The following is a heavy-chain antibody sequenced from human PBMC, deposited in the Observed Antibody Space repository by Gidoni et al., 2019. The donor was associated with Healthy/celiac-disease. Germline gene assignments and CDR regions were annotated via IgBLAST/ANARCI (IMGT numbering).Heavy chain of an antibody. Sequence: QVQLQQWGAGLLKPSETLSLTCAVYGGSFSGYYWSWIRQPPGKGLEWIGEINHSGSTNYNPSLKSRVTISVDTSKNQFSLKLSSVTAADTAVYYCARGRGSGYYYGLDYWGQGTLVTVSS. D-gene: IGHD3-22*01. CDR3: ARGRGSGYYYGLDY. J-gene: IGHJ4*02. CDR2: INHSGST. V-gene: IGHV4-34*01. CDR1: GGSFSGYY.